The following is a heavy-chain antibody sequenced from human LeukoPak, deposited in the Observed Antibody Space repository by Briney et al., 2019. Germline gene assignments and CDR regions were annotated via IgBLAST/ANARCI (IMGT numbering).Heavy chain of an antibody. V-gene: IGHV4-34*01. CDR1: GGSSSGYY. CDR2: INHSGST. J-gene: IGHJ6*03. Sequence: SETLSLTCAVYGGSSSGYYWSWIRQPPGKGLEWIGEINHSGSTNYNPSLKSRVTISVDTSKNQFSLKLSSVTAADTAVYYCAGLRGYSGYGWYQKYYYYYYMDVWGKGTTVTISS. D-gene: IGHD5-12*01. CDR3: AGLRGYSGYGWYQKYYYYYYMDV.